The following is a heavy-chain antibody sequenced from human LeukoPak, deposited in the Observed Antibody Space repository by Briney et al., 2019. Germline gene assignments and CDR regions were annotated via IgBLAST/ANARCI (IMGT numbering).Heavy chain of an antibody. J-gene: IGHJ3*02. CDR3: ARDIAARFDAFDI. CDR2: IYYSGST. CDR1: GGSISSYY. D-gene: IGHD6-6*01. Sequence: SETLSLTCTVSGGSISSYYWSWIRQPPGKGLEWIGYIYYSGSTNYNPSLKSRVTMSVDTSKNQFSLKLSSVTAADTAVYYCARDIAARFDAFDIWGQGTMVTVSS. V-gene: IGHV4-59*01.